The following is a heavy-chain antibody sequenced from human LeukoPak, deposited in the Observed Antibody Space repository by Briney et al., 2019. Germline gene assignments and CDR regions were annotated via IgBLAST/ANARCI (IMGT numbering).Heavy chain of an antibody. D-gene: IGHD3-22*01. CDR1: GGSISSYY. Sequence: KASETLSLTCTVSGGSISSYYLSWIRQPPGKGLEWMGYIYYSGSTNYNPSLVSRVTISVDTSKHQFSLNLSSVTAADTAVYYCARAGGGYDSSGYYHTGPIDYWGQGTLVTVSS. CDR2: IYYSGST. CDR3: ARAGGGYDSSGYYHTGPIDY. J-gene: IGHJ4*02. V-gene: IGHV4-59*01.